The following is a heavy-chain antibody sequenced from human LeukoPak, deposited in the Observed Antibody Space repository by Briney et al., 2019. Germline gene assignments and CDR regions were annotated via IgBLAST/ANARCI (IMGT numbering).Heavy chain of an antibody. CDR1: GGTFRSYA. V-gene: IGHV1-69*13. D-gene: IGHD3-3*01. Sequence: ASVKVSCKACGGTFRSYAISWVRQAPGQGLEWMGGIIPIFGTANYAQKFQGRVTITADESTSTAYMELSSLRSEDTAVYYCARAKAGRGFWSGYYQDYYFDYWGQGTLVTVPS. CDR2: IIPIFGTA. J-gene: IGHJ4*02. CDR3: ARAKAGRGFWSGYYQDYYFDY.